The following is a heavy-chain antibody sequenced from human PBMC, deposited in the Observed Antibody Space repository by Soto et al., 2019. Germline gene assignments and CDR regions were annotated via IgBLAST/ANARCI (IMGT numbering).Heavy chain of an antibody. CDR2: ISAYNGNT. CDR1: GYTFTSYG. CDR3: ARDTPSVTKDYYYGMDV. J-gene: IGHJ6*02. D-gene: IGHD4-4*01. Sequence: AAVKVSCKASGYTFTSYGISWVRQAPGQGLEWMGWISAYNGNTNYAQKLQGRVTMTTDTSTSTAYMELRSLRSDDTAVYYCARDTPSVTKDYYYGMDVWGQGTTVTVPS. V-gene: IGHV1-18*01.